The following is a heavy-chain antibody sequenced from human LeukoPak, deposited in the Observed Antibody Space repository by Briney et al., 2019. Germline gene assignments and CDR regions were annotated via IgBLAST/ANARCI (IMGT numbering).Heavy chain of an antibody. J-gene: IGHJ4*02. D-gene: IGHD4-11*01. Sequence: GGSLTLSCTASGFTFSNYWMMWVRQAPGKGLEWVANINEDGSEKYYADSVEGRFTISRDSAKNSLDLQMNSLRADDTAIYYCARSKIDYWGQGTLVTVSS. CDR3: ARSKIDY. V-gene: IGHV3-7*01. CDR1: GFTFSNYW. CDR2: INEDGSEK.